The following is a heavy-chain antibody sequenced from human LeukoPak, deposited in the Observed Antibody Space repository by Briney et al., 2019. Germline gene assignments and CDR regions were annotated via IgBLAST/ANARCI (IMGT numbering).Heavy chain of an antibody. CDR3: AKVGSGWSYGMDV. Sequence: GRSLRLSCAASGFTFDDYAMHWVRQAPGKGLEWASGISWNSGSIGYADSVKGRFSISRDNAKNSLYLQMNSLRAEDTALYYCAKVGSGWSYGMDVWGQGTTVTVSS. V-gene: IGHV3-9*01. CDR1: GFTFDDYA. D-gene: IGHD6-19*01. CDR2: ISWNSGSI. J-gene: IGHJ6*02.